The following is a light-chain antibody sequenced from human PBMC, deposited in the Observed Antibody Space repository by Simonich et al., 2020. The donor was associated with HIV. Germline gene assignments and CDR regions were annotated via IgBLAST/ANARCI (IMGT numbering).Light chain of an antibody. Sequence: DIQMTQSPSTLSGSVGDRVTITCRASQSISSWFAWYQQKPGKSPKLLIYKASSFESGVPSRFSGSGSGTEFTLTIASLQPDDSATYYCQQYNSYWTFGQGTKVEI. CDR1: QSISSW. CDR3: QQYNSYWT. J-gene: IGKJ1*01. V-gene: IGKV1-5*03. CDR2: KAS.